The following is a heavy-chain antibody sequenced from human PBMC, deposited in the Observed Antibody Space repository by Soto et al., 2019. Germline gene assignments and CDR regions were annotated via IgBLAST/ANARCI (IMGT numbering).Heavy chain of an antibody. D-gene: IGHD3-22*01. CDR3: ARGWGYDSNDYYYAY. CDR2: IIPIFGTA. Sequence: QVQLVQSGAEVRKPGSSVKVSCKASGGTFSSHAISWVRQAPGQGLEGLGGIIPIFGTANHAQKFQGRVTIIADESTSTVYMELSSLRSEDTAMYYCARGWGYDSNDYYYAYGGQGPLVIVSS. J-gene: IGHJ4*02. CDR1: GGTFSSHA. V-gene: IGHV1-69*01.